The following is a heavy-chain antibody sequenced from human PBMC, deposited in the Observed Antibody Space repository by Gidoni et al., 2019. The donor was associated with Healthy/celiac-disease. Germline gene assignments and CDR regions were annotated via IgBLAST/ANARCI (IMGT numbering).Heavy chain of an antibody. J-gene: IGHJ6*02. D-gene: IGHD3-9*01. CDR2: ISAYNGNT. CDR1: GYTFTSYG. V-gene: IGHV1-18*01. Sequence: QVQLVQSGAEVKKPGASVKVSCKASGYTFTSYGISWVRQAPGQGLEWMGWISAYNGNTNYEQKLQGRVTMTTDTSTSTAYMELRSLRSDDTAVYYCARDKGTVLRYFQLVYGMDVWGQGTTVTVSS. CDR3: ARDKGTVLRYFQLVYGMDV.